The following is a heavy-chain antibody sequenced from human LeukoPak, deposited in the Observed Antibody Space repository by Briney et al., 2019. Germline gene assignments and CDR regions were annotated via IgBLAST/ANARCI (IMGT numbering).Heavy chain of an antibody. V-gene: IGHV4-4*02. Sequence: SETLSLTCAVSGGSISSSNWWSWVRQPPGKGLEWIGEIYHSGSTNYNPSLKSRVTISVDKSKNQFSLKLSSVTAADTAVYYCARLGFYSSSSFSYFDYWGQGTLVTVSS. J-gene: IGHJ4*02. CDR3: ARLGFYSSSSFSYFDY. D-gene: IGHD6-6*01. CDR1: GGSISSSNW. CDR2: IYHSGST.